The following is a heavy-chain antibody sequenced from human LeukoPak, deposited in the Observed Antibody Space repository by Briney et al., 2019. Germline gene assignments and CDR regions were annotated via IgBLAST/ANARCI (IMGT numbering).Heavy chain of an antibody. CDR3: AKEASREYYFDY. D-gene: IGHD3-10*01. CDR2: IRYDGSNK. CDR1: GFTFSSYG. Sequence: GGSLRLSCAASGFTFSSYGMHWVRQAPGKGREWVAFIRYDGSNKYYADSVKGRFTISRDNSKNTLYLQMNSLRAEDTAVYYCAKEASREYYFDYWGQGTLVTVSS. V-gene: IGHV3-30*02. J-gene: IGHJ4*02.